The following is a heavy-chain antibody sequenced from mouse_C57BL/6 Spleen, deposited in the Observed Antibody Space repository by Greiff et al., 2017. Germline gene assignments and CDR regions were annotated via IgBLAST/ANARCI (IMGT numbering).Heavy chain of an antibody. J-gene: IGHJ3*01. V-gene: IGHV1-15*01. CDR1: GYTFTDYE. CDR3: TGIYYAWFAY. D-gene: IGHD2-1*01. Sequence: VQLQEPGAELVRPGASVTLSCKASGYTFTDYEMHWVKQTPVHGLEWIGTIDPETGGTAYNQKFKGKAILTADKSSSTAYMELRSLTSEDSAVYYCTGIYYAWFAYWGQGTLLTVSA. CDR2: IDPETGGT.